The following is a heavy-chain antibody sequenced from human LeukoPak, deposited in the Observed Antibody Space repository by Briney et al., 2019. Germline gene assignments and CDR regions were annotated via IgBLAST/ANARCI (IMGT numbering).Heavy chain of an antibody. CDR2: ISYDGSDK. D-gene: IGHD6-19*01. CDR1: GFTFSSYG. Sequence: PGGSLRLSCVASGFTFSSYGMHWVRQAPGKGPEWVALISYDGSDKYYVGSVKGRFTISRDNAKNTLYLQMNSLRAEDTAVYYCARPYFPGIAVGGGYWGQGTLVTVSS. J-gene: IGHJ4*02. CDR3: ARPYFPGIAVGGGY. V-gene: IGHV3-30*03.